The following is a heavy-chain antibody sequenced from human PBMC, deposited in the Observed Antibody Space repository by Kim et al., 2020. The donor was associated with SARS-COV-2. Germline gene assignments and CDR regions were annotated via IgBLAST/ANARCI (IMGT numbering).Heavy chain of an antibody. D-gene: IGHD3-10*01. J-gene: IGHJ4*02. Sequence: NPSLKSRVTISVDTSKNQFSLKLSSVTAADTAVYYWASPDSYGSGSYDYWGQGTLVTVSS. V-gene: IGHV4-39*01. CDR3: ASPDSYGSGSYDY.